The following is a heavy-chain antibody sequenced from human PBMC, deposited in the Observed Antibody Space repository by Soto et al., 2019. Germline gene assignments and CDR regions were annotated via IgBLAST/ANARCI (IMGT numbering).Heavy chain of an antibody. Sequence: GGSLRLSCAASGFTFGSYAMSWVRQAPGKGLEWVSAISGSGGSTYYADSVKGRFTISRDNSKNTLYLQMNSLRAEDTAVYYCAKDAESIAARPVCFDYWGQGTLVTVSS. CDR2: ISGSGGST. D-gene: IGHD6-6*01. CDR3: AKDAESIAARPVCFDY. J-gene: IGHJ4*02. CDR1: GFTFGSYA. V-gene: IGHV3-23*01.